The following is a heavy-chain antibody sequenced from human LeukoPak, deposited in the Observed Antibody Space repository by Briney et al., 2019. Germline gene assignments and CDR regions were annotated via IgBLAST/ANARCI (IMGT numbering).Heavy chain of an antibody. D-gene: IGHD6-13*01. CDR3: AREWQGGIAAAGTRIEGDY. CDR2: IKQDGSEK. J-gene: IGHJ4*02. V-gene: IGHV3-7*01. Sequence: GGTLRLSCAASGFTFSSYWMSWVRQAPGKGLEWVANIKQDGSEKNYVDSVKGRFTISRDNAENSLFLQMNSLRVEDTAVYYCAREWQGGIAAAGTRIEGDYWGQGTLVAVSS. CDR1: GFTFSSYW.